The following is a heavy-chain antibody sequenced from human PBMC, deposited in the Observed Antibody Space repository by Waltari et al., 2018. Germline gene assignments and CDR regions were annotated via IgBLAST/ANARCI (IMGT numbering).Heavy chain of an antibody. V-gene: IGHV5-51*01. Sequence: EVQLEQSGAEVKKPGESLKISCNGSGYSFAKYWIGWVRQMPGKGLEWMGVIYPGDFHTKYSLSFQGQVTISADTSISTAYLQWSSLKASDTAIYFCARQNIHSYGYGYFDFWGQGTLVTVSS. CDR3: ARQNIHSYGYGYFDF. CDR1: GYSFAKYW. J-gene: IGHJ4*02. CDR2: IYPGDFHT. D-gene: IGHD5-18*01.